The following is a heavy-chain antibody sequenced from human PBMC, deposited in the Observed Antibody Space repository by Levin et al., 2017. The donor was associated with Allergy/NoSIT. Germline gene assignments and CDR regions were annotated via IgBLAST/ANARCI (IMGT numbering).Heavy chain of an antibody. CDR3: AKERGVTATTEACPDY. V-gene: IGHV3-23*01. Sequence: WRRQGPRKGLELVSAISGSGGSTYYADSVKGRFTISRDNSKNTLFLQMNSLRAEDTAVYYCAKERGVTATTEACPDYWGQGTLVTVSS. J-gene: IGHJ4*02. CDR2: ISGSGGST. D-gene: IGHD1-7*01.